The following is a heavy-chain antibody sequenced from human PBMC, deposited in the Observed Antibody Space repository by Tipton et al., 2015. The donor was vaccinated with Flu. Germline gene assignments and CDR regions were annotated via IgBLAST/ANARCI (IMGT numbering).Heavy chain of an antibody. Sequence: AASGFTFSSYWMHWVRQVPGKGLVWVSRINSDGSSTSYADSVKGRFTISRDNAKNTLHLQMNSLRAEDTAVYYCARGLTGDCSGGSCFAFDIWGQGTMVTVSS. V-gene: IGHV3-74*01. D-gene: IGHD2-15*01. CDR1: GFTFSSYW. CDR3: ARGLTGDCSGGSCFAFDI. CDR2: INSDGSST. J-gene: IGHJ3*02.